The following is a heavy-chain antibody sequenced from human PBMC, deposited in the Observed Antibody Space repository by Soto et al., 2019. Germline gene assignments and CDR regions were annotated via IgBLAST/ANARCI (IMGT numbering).Heavy chain of an antibody. Sequence: ASVKVSCKVSEDTLTELFMHWVRQTPGKGLEWMGGFDPEDGETIYAQKFQGRVTMTEDTSTDTAYMELSSLRSEDTAVYYCATEIYDNWNDRAFDYWGQGTLVTVSP. D-gene: IGHD1-1*01. V-gene: IGHV1-24*01. CDR1: EDTLTELF. J-gene: IGHJ4*02. CDR3: ATEIYDNWNDRAFDY. CDR2: FDPEDGET.